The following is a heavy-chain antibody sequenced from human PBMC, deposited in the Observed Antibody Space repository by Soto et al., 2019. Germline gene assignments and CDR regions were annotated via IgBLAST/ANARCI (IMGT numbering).Heavy chain of an antibody. D-gene: IGHD1-26*01. CDR2: ITYSGST. V-gene: IGHV4-34*01. J-gene: IGHJ4*02. Sequence: PSETLSLTCGVYGGSFSGYYWSWFRQPPGKGLEWIGEITYSGSTTYNPSLKSRVTISVDTSKNQFSLRLSSVTAADTAVYYCARHFSGSYYDDYWXQGSLVTVSS. CDR3: ARHFSGSYYDDY. CDR1: GGSFSGYY.